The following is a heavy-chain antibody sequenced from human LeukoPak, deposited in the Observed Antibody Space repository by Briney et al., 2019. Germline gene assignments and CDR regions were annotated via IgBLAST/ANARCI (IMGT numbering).Heavy chain of an antibody. Sequence: PGGSLRLSCAASGFTFSSYSMNWVRHAPGKGLEWVSSISSSSSYVYYADSVKGRFTISRDNAKNSLFLQMNSLRAEDTAVYYCARDGNGYCSGGSCYACPDYWGQGTLVTVSS. D-gene: IGHD2-15*01. J-gene: IGHJ4*02. CDR2: ISSSSSYV. V-gene: IGHV3-21*01. CDR1: GFTFSSYS. CDR3: ARDGNGYCSGGSCYACPDY.